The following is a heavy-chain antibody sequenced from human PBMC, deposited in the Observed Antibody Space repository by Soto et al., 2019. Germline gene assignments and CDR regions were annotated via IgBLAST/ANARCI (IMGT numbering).Heavy chain of an antibody. D-gene: IGHD3-10*01. V-gene: IGHV4-61*08. CDR3: ARDGYDGSGSPYPAF. Sequence: SETLSLTCTVSGGSISSGDYYWSWIRQPPGRGLEWIGYIYYLGSTEYNPSLKSRVTISVGTSKRQFSLRLTSVTAADTAVYYCARDGYDGSGSPYPAFWGPGTQVTVSS. J-gene: IGHJ4*02. CDR2: IYYLGST. CDR1: GGSISSGDYY.